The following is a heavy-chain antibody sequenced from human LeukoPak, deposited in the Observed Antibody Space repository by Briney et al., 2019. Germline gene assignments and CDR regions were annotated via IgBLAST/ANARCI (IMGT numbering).Heavy chain of an antibody. V-gene: IGHV4-38-2*02. CDR1: GYSISSGYY. D-gene: IGHD2-2*01. CDR3: ARHGCSSTSCLDY. J-gene: IGHJ4*02. CDR2: MYYRGNT. Sequence: SETLSLTCTVPGYSISSGYYWGWIRQPPGKGLEWIGNMYYRGNTYYNPSLKSRVTISADTSKNQFSLKLSSVTAADTAVYYCARHGCSSTSCLDYWGQGTLVTVSS.